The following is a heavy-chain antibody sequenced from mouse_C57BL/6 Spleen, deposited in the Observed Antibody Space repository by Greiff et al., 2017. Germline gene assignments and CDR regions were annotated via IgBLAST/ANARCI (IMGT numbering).Heavy chain of an antibody. CDR2: ISGGGGNT. CDR1: GFTFSSYT. V-gene: IGHV5-9*01. Sequence: VQLKESGGGLVKPGGSLKLSCAASGFTFSSYTMSWVRQTPEKRLEWVATISGGGGNTYYPDSVKGRFTISRDNAKNTLYLQMSSLRSEDTALYYCARRPYDGYFDYWGQGTTLTVSS. D-gene: IGHD2-3*01. CDR3: ARRPYDGYFDY. J-gene: IGHJ2*01.